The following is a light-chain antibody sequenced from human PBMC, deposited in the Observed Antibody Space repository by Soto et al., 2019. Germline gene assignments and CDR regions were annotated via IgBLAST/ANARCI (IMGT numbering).Light chain of an antibody. CDR2: GAS. CDR3: QQYGSSALT. CDR1: QSVSSSY. Sequence: EIVLTQSPGTLSLPPGERATLSCRASQSVSSSYLAWYQQKPGQAPRLLIYGASSRATGIPDRFSGSGSGTDFTLTISRLEPEDFAVYYCQQYGSSALTFGGGNKVEIK. V-gene: IGKV3-20*01. J-gene: IGKJ4*01.